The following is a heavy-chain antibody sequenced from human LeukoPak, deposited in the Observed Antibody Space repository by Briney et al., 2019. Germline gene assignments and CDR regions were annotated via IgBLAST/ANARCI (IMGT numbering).Heavy chain of an antibody. J-gene: IGHJ2*01. CDR2: INHSGST. CDR3: ARVRTRSYYDFWSGYTHWYLDL. Sequence: PSETLSLTCAVYGGSFSGYYWSWIRQPPGKGLEWIGEINHSGSTNYNPSLKSRVTISVDTSKNQFSLKLSSVTAADTAVYYCARVRTRSYYDFWSGYTHWYLDLWGRGTLVTVSS. CDR1: GGSFSGYY. V-gene: IGHV4-34*01. D-gene: IGHD3-3*01.